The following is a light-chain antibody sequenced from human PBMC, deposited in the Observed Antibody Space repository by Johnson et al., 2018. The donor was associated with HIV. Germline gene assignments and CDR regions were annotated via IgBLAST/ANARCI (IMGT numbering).Light chain of an antibody. V-gene: IGLV1-51*02. CDR3: GTWDSSLSAHFV. Sequence: QSVLTQPPSVSAAPGQKVTISCSGSTSNIGNSYVSWYQQLPGTAPKLLIYEKNKRPSGIPDRFSASKSGTSATLVITGLQTGDEADYYCGTWDSSLSAHFVFGTGTRVTV. CDR2: EKN. CDR1: TSNIGNSY. J-gene: IGLJ1*01.